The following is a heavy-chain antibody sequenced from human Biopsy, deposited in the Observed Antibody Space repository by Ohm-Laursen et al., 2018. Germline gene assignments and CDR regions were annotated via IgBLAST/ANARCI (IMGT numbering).Heavy chain of an antibody. CDR1: GGSFTGHN. Sequence: SETLSLTCSVSGGSFTGHNWGWIRQPPGKGLEWIGHISYTGYTSYNASLKSRVTISVDTSRNHFSLRLSSLTAADTAVYYCARGSNDFGGLYFPRWGQGTLLTISS. D-gene: IGHD4-23*01. CDR3: ARGSNDFGGLYFPR. V-gene: IGHV4-59*11. J-gene: IGHJ4*02. CDR2: ISYTGYT.